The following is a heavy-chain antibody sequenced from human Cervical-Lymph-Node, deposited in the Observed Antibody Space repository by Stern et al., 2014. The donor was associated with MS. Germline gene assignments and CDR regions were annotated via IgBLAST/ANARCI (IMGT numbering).Heavy chain of an antibody. Sequence: DQLVESGGGLVKPGGSLRLSCAASGFTLSDFYMSWMRQAPGKGLEWVSYISSDTTTYYADSVKGRFTISRDNAKNSVFLQMNSLRAEDTAIYYCARAGTSYYYYRLDVWGQGTTVTVSS. J-gene: IGHJ6*02. D-gene: IGHD1-14*01. CDR3: ARAGTSYYYYRLDV. V-gene: IGHV3-11*01. CDR1: GFTLSDFY. CDR2: ISSDTTT.